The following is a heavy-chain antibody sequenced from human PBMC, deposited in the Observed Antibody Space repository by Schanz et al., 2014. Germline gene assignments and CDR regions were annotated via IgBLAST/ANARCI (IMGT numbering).Heavy chain of an antibody. CDR2: IVPIAGIT. V-gene: IGHV1-69*02. J-gene: IGHJ3*02. D-gene: IGHD2-21*01. CDR1: GGTFSSDT. Sequence: QVQLVQSGAEVKKPGSSVKVSCKASGGTFSSDTFSWVRQAPGQGLEWMGRIVPIAGITNYAQRFQGRVTITADKSTSTAYMELSSLRSDDTAVYYCARGGDPEDVFDIWGQGTILTVSS. CDR3: ARGGDPEDVFDI.